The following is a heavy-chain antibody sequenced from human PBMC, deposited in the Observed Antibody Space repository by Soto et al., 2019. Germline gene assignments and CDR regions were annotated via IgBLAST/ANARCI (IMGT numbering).Heavy chain of an antibody. CDR2: IYFSGST. CDR3: ASQASPYYYYGMDV. V-gene: IGHV4-39*01. Sequence: QLQLQESGPGLVKPSETLSLTCTVSGGSISSSSYYWGWIRQPPGKGLEWIGSIYFSGSTYYNPSLKSRVTISGYTSKNQFSLKLSSVTAADTAVYYCASQASPYYYYGMDVWGHGTTVTVSS. CDR1: GGSISSSSYY. J-gene: IGHJ6*02.